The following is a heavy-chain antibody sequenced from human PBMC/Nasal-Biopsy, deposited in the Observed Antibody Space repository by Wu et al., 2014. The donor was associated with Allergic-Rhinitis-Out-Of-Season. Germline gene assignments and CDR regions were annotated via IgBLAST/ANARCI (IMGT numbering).Heavy chain of an antibody. CDR1: SISSNGAA. CDR3: ARDLDDSSGGWWFDS. D-gene: IGHD6-19*01. V-gene: IGHV6-1*01. J-gene: IGHJ5*01. CDR2: TYYRSKWFN. Sequence: SISSNGAAWNWIRQSPSRGLEWLGRTYYRSKWFNDYAVSVKSRITIKPDTSKNQFSLQLKSVTPEDTAVYYCARDLDDSSGGWWFDSWGQGTLVTVSS.